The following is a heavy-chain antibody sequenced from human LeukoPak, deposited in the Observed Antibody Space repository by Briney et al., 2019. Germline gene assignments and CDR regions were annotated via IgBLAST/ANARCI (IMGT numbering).Heavy chain of an antibody. J-gene: IGHJ4*02. CDR3: ARDPCISCYSDY. Sequence: GGSLRLSCAASGFTVSSNYMSWVRQAPGKGLEWVSVIYSGGSTYYADSVKGRFTISRDNAKNTLYLQMNSLRAEDTAVYYCARDPCISCYSDYWGQGTLVTVSS. D-gene: IGHD2-2*02. CDR2: IYSGGST. CDR1: GFTVSSNY. V-gene: IGHV3-53*01.